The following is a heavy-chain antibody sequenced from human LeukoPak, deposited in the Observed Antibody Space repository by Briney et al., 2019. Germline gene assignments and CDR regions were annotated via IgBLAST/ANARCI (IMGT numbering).Heavy chain of an antibody. V-gene: IGHV1-2*04. CDR2: INPNSGGT. Sequence: ASVKVSCKAAGGTISNYVISWVRQAPGQGLEWMGWINPNSGGTNYAQKFQGWVTMTRDTSISTAYMELSRLRSDDTAVYYCARLDPNFDYWGQGTLVTVSS. J-gene: IGHJ4*02. CDR3: ARLDPNFDY. D-gene: IGHD3-9*01. CDR1: GGTISNYV.